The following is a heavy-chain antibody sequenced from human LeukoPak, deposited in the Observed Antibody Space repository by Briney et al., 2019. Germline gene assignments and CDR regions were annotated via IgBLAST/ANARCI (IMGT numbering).Heavy chain of an antibody. CDR3: ARGRTGSGLGH. CDR2: IYYSGST. CDR1: GDSISSGSSY. Sequence: KPSETLSLTCSVSGDSISSGSSYWSWIRQPAGKGLEWIGYIYYSGSTYYNPSLKSRVTISVDTSKNQFSLKLSSVTAADTAVYYCARGRTGSGLGHWGQGTLVTVSS. J-gene: IGHJ5*02. D-gene: IGHD6-19*01. V-gene: IGHV4-61*10.